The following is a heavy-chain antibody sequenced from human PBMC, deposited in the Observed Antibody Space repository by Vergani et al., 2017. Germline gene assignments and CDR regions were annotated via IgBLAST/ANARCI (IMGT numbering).Heavy chain of an antibody. CDR1: FVSIRNLY. D-gene: IGHD6-19*01. CDR2: IHYRENT. J-gene: IGHJ5*02. Sequence: QVRLQESGPGLVKSSETLSLTCSVSFVSIRNLYCNWIRQTPGKGLEWIGSIHYRENTNYNPSLKTRFTISVETSKNQFSLTLTSVTAADTAVYYCASDTHSGQRADRWGQGSLVTVTS. CDR3: ASDTHSGQRADR. V-gene: IGHV4-59*11.